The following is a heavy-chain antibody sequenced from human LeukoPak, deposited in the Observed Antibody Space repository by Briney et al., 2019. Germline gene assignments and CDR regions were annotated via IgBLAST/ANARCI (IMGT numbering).Heavy chain of an antibody. V-gene: IGHV3-66*02. CDR3: ARDHSGGATYYFDY. Sequence: GGSLRLSCAASGFTVSSNYMSWVRQAPGKGLEWVSVIYSGGSTYYADSVKGRFTISRDNSKNTLCLQMNSLRAEDTAVSYCARDHSGGATYYFDYWGQGTLVTVS. CDR1: GFTVSSNY. CDR2: IYSGGST. J-gene: IGHJ4*02. D-gene: IGHD1-26*01.